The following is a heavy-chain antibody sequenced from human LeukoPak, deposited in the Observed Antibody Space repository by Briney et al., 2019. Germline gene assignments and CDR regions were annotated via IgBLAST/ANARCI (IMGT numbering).Heavy chain of an antibody. CDR2: ISGSGGST. Sequence: PGGSLRLSCAASGFTFSSYAMSWVRQAPGKGLEWVSAISGSGGSTYYADSVKGRFTISRDNSKNTLYLQMNSLRAEDTAVYYGAKDRPQRYSSGLADPSYYFDYWGQGTLVTVSS. J-gene: IGHJ4*02. CDR3: AKDRPQRYSSGLADPSYYFDY. CDR1: GFTFSSYA. D-gene: IGHD6-19*01. V-gene: IGHV3-23*01.